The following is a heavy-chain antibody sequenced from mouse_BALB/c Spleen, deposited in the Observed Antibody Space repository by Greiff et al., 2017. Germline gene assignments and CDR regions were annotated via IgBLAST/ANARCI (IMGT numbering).Heavy chain of an antibody. CDR2: IWSDGST. Sequence: VKLMESGPDLVAPSQSLSITCTVSGFSLTSYGVHWVRQPPGKGLEWLVVIWSDGSTTYNSALKSRLSISKDNSKSQVILKMNSLQTDDTAMYYCARHGDYYYDSSNYYAMDYWGQGTSVTVSS. D-gene: IGHD1-1*01. CDR3: ARHGDYYYDSSNYYAMDY. V-gene: IGHV2-6-2*01. CDR1: GFSLTSYG. J-gene: IGHJ4*01.